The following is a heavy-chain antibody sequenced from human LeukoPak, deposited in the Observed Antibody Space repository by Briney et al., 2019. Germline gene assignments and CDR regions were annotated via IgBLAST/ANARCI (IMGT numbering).Heavy chain of an antibody. CDR1: GGATNSTTYY. CDR3: RLQQLPSASAY. CDR2: IYYSGST. J-gene: IGHJ4*02. D-gene: IGHD6-13*01. V-gene: IGHV4-39*01. Sequence: PETLSPTCTVSGGATNSTTYYGGWIRQPPGKGLEWIGSIYYSGSTYYNPSLKSRVTISVDTSKTQFSLILSSVTAADTAVYYCRLQQLPSASAYWGQGTLVTVSS.